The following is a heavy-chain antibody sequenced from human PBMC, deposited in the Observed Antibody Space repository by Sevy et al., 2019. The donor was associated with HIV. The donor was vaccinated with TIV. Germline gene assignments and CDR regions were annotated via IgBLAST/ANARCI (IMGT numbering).Heavy chain of an antibody. V-gene: IGHV4-39*01. CDR2: IYSYGET. D-gene: IGHD1-7*01. Sequence: SETLSLTCTVSGASIRDSSYYWAWIRQPPGKGLEWIGNIYSYGETYYNSSLKSRVTISVDTSKNQFSLSLTSVTAADTAIYFCARSMEQELDAFDIWGQGTMVTVSS. CDR1: GASIRDSSYY. CDR3: ARSMEQELDAFDI. J-gene: IGHJ3*02.